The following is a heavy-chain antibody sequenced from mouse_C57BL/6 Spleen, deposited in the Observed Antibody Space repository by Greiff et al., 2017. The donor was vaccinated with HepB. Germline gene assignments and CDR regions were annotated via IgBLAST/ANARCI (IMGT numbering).Heavy chain of an antibody. CDR1: GFTFSSYT. Sequence: EVQVVESGGGLVKPGGSLKLSCAASGFTFSSYTMSWVRQTPEKRLEWVATISGGGGNTYYPDSVKGRFTISRDNAKNTLYLQMSSLRSEDTALYYCARHPYSNLPYFDYWGQGTTLTVSS. J-gene: IGHJ2*01. D-gene: IGHD2-5*01. CDR2: ISGGGGNT. CDR3: ARHPYSNLPYFDY. V-gene: IGHV5-9*01.